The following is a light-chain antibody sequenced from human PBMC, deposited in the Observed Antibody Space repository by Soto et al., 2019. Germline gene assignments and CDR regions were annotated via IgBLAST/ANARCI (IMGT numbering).Light chain of an antibody. Sequence: QSVLTQPPSASGTHGQRVTISCSGSSSNIGSNTVNWYQQLPGTAPKLLIYSNNPRPSGVPDRFSGSKSGTSASLAISGLQSEDEADYYCVAWDDSLNGPVFGGGTKLTVL. CDR1: SSNIGSNT. CDR2: SNN. V-gene: IGLV1-44*01. J-gene: IGLJ2*01. CDR3: VAWDDSLNGPV.